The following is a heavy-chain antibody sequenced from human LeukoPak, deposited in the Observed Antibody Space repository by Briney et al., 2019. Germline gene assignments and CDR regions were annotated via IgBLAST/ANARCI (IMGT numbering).Heavy chain of an antibody. CDR3: ARVGGGAFDHDPGTCYFDY. CDR1: GGSISSGDYY. J-gene: IGHJ4*02. CDR2: IYYSGST. D-gene: IGHD3-3*01. V-gene: IGHV4-30-4*08. Sequence: SENLSLTCTVSGGSISSGDYYWSWIRQPPGKGLEWIGYIYYSGSTYYNPSLKSRVTISVDTSKNQFSLKLSSVTAADTAVYYCARVGGGAFDHDPGTCYFDYWGQGTLVTVSS.